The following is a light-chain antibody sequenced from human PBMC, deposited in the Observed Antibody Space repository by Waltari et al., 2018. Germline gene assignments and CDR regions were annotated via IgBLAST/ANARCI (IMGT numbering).Light chain of an antibody. Sequence: QSALTQPASVPGSPGQSITISCTGTSSDVGGYNYVSWYQQHPGKAPKLMIDDVSNRPSGVSNRFSGSKSGNTASLTISGLQAEDEADYYCSSYTSSSTLVFGGGTKLTVL. V-gene: IGLV2-14*03. J-gene: IGLJ3*02. CDR3: SSYTSSSTLV. CDR2: DVS. CDR1: SSDVGGYNY.